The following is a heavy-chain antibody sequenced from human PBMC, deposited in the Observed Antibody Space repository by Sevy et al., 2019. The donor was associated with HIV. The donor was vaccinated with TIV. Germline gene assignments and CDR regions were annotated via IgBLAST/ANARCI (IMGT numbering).Heavy chain of an antibody. V-gene: IGHV3-23*01. CDR1: GFTFSKYS. Sequence: GGSLRLSCAASGFTFSKYSMSWVRQPPGKGLEWVSTLSFGCGEINYADSVKGRFTISRDNSKSSVYLQMNNVRPEDTAVYYCAREASTKPHDYWGQGTLVTVSS. CDR3: AREASTKPHDY. CDR2: LSFGCGEI. J-gene: IGHJ4*02. D-gene: IGHD2-8*01.